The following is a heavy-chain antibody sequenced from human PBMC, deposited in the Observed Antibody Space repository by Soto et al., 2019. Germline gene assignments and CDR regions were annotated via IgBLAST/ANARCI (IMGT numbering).Heavy chain of an antibody. D-gene: IGHD3-9*01. Sequence: QVQLVQSGAEVKKPGSSVKVSCKASGGTFSSFTISWVRQAPGQGLEWMGGIIPIYGTANYAQKFQGRVTITADASTRTAYMELSSLRSEDTAVYYCAKERRADFESYYYDAMDVWGQGPTVTVSS. V-gene: IGHV1-69*01. CDR1: GGTFSSFT. CDR3: AKERRADFESYYYDAMDV. J-gene: IGHJ6*02. CDR2: IIPIYGTA.